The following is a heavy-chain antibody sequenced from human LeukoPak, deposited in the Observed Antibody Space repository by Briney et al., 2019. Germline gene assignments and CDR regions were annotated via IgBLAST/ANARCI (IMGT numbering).Heavy chain of an antibody. CDR2: IYYSGST. D-gene: IGHD6-19*01. J-gene: IGHJ6*03. CDR1: GGSISSSSYY. CDR3: ARDPGTVSGWYSHYYYYYYMDV. Sequence: SETLSLTCTVSGGSISSSSYYWGWIRQPPGKGLEWIGSIYYSGSTYYNPSLKSRVTISVDTSKNQFSLKLSSVTAADTAVYYCARDPGTVSGWYSHYYYYYYMDVWGKGTTVTVSS. V-gene: IGHV4-39*07.